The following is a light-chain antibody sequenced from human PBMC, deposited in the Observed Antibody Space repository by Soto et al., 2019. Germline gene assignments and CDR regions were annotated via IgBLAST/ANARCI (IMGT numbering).Light chain of an antibody. J-gene: IGLJ2*01. CDR1: SSDVGRYDY. CDR2: EVS. Sequence: QSVLTQPASVSGSPGQSITISCTGTSSDVGRYDYVSWYQQHPGKAPKLLIYEVSNRPSGVSNRFSGSKSGNTASLTISRRQAEDEADYYCTSDTGGNTVLFGGGTKLTVL. CDR3: TSDTGGNTVL. V-gene: IGLV2-14*01.